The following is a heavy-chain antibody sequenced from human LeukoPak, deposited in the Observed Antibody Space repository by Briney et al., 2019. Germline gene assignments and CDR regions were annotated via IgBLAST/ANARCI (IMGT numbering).Heavy chain of an antibody. J-gene: IGHJ4*02. D-gene: IGHD4-11*01. CDR1: GFTFSSYS. CDR3: AVGPDYSGIGDY. CDR2: ISSSSSYI. Sequence: GGSLRLSCAASGFTFSSYSMNWVRQAPGKGLEWVSSISSSSSYIYYADSVKGRFTISRDNAKNSLYLQMNSLRAEDTAVYYCAVGPDYSGIGDYWGQGTLVTVSS. V-gene: IGHV3-21*01.